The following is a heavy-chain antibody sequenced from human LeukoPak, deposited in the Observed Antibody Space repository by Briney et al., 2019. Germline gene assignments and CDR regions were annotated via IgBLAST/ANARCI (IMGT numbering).Heavy chain of an antibody. J-gene: IGHJ4*02. CDR3: ARQTGGSFAYYFDY. CDR2: IKQDGSEK. D-gene: IGHD1-26*01. Sequence: GGSLRLSCAASGFTFSSYWVSWVRQAPGKGLEWVANIKQDGSEKYYVDSVKGRFTISRDNAKNSLYLQMNSLRAEDTAVYYCARQTGGSFAYYFDYWGQGTLVTVSS. CDR1: GFTFSSYW. V-gene: IGHV3-7*01.